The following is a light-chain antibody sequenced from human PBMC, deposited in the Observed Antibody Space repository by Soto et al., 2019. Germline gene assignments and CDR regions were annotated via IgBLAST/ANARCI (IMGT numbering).Light chain of an antibody. V-gene: IGLV2-14*01. J-gene: IGLJ1*01. CDR3: SSFRSTSTLPYV. CDR2: EVT. CDR1: SSDVGGYDY. Sequence: QSALTQPASVSGSPGQSITISCTGTSSDVGGYDYVSWYQQHPGKAPKLMIFEVTNRPSGVSKRFSGSKSGNTASLTISGLRAEDEADHYCSSFRSTSTLPYVFGTGTKVTVL.